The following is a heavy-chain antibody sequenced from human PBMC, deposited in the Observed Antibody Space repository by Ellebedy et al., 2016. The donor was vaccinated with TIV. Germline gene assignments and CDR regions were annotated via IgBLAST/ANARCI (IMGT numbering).Heavy chain of an antibody. CDR2: SGGVT. J-gene: IGHJ4*02. V-gene: IGHV3-48*02. CDR3: ARDHNWVFDS. D-gene: IGHD1-20*01. Sequence: PGGSLRLSCVASGLTFTTYSMNWVGQPPGKGLEWVSYSGGVTTYADSVKGRFTISRDSAKNSLSLQMNSLRDEDTAVYYCARDHNWVFDSWGQGTLVIVSS. CDR1: GLTFTTYS.